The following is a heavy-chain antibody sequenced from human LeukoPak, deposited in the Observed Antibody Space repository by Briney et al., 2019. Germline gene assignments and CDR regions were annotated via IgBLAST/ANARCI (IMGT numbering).Heavy chain of an antibody. CDR3: XXXDSXGWEPWFDP. CDR1: GFSLSTSGVG. V-gene: IGHV2-5*01. CDR2: IYWNDDK. J-gene: IGHJ5*02. Sequence: SGPTLVNPTQTLTLTCTFSGFSLSTSGVGVGWIRQPPGKALEWLALIYWNDDKRYSPSLKSRLTITKDTSKNQVVLTMTNMXXXXXXXXXXXXXDSXGWEPWFDPWGQGTLVTVSS. D-gene: IGHD6-19*01.